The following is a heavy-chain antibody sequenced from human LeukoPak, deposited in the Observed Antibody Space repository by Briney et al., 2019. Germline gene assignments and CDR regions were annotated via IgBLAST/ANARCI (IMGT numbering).Heavy chain of an antibody. CDR2: VYSSGSA. J-gene: IGHJ4*02. D-gene: IGHD3-10*01. Sequence: PSETLSLTCTVSSGSSSSYYWAWIRQPAGKGLEWIGRVYSSGSASYNPSLKSRVTLSVDTSTNRFSLKLSSVTAADTAVYYCARVSGYYGSGSYDYFDYWGQGTLVTVSS. CDR1: SGSSSSYY. CDR3: ARVSGYYGSGSYDYFDY. V-gene: IGHV4-4*07.